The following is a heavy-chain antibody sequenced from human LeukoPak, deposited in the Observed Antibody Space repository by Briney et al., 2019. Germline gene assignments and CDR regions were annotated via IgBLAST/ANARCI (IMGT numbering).Heavy chain of an antibody. CDR2: IWYDGSNK. J-gene: IGHJ4*02. D-gene: IGHD3-9*01. V-gene: IGHV3-33*01. CDR1: GFTFSSYG. CDR3: AREVGVLRYFDWLYYFDY. Sequence: GSLRLSCAASGFTFSSYGMHWVRQAPGKGLEWVAVIWYDGSNKCYADSVKGRFTISRDNSKNTLYLQMNSLRAEDTAVYYCAREVGVLRYFDWLYYFDYWGQGTLVTVSS.